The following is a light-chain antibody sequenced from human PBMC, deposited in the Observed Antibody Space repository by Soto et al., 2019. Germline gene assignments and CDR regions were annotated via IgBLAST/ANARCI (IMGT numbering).Light chain of an antibody. V-gene: IGKV1-39*01. CDR1: QNINTY. Sequence: QMTQSPSSLSASIGARVTITCRASQNINTYLNWYQHKPGKAPKLLISAASSLQSGVPSRFSGSGSGTDFTLTISSLQPEDFATYFCQQSYSTPLWTLGQGTKVDIK. J-gene: IGKJ1*01. CDR3: QQSYSTPLWT. CDR2: AAS.